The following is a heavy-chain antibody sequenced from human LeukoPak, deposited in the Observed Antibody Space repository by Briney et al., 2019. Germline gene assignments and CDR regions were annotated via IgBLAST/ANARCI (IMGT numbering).Heavy chain of an antibody. CDR1: GFAFSSYW. J-gene: IGHJ4*02. CDR2: ISNDGSNT. Sequence: GGSLRLSCAASGFAFSSYWMHWVRQTPGKGLVWVSRISNDGSNTNYADSVKGRFTISRDNAKNTLYLQMNSLRGEDTAVYYCALTDWYHNDYWGQGTLVTVSS. V-gene: IGHV3-74*01. D-gene: IGHD3-9*01. CDR3: ALTDWYHNDY.